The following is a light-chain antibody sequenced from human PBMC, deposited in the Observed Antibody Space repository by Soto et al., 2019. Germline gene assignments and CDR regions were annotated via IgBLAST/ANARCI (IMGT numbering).Light chain of an antibody. CDR1: SSDVGTYNL. Sequence: QSVLTQPASVSGSPGQSITISCTGTSSDVGTYNLVSWYQQYPGKAPKVIIFEVNRRPSGVSGRFSGSKSGNTASLTISGLQAEDEADYYCCSYAGSSTYVFGSGTKLTV. CDR2: EVN. CDR3: CSYAGSSTYV. V-gene: IGLV2-23*02. J-gene: IGLJ1*01.